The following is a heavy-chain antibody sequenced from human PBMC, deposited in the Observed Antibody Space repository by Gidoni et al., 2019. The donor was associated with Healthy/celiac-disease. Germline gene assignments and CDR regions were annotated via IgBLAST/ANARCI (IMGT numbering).Heavy chain of an antibody. J-gene: IGHJ3*02. V-gene: IGHV3-30-3*01. CDR1: GFPFSSYA. Sequence: QVQLVESGGGLVQPGRSLRLSCAASGFPFSSYAMHWVRQAPGKGLEWVEVITYDGSNKYYADSVKGRFTISRDNSKNTLYLQMNSLRAEDTAVYYCARGEASGTDAFDIWGQGTMVTVSS. CDR2: ITYDGSNK. D-gene: IGHD1-26*01. CDR3: ARGEASGTDAFDI.